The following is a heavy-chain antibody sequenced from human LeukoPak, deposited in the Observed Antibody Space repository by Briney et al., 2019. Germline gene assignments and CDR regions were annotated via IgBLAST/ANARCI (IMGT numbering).Heavy chain of an antibody. CDR3: ARLRYSSSFSCTSFGG. J-gene: IGHJ4*02. CDR2: VSYTGSP. Sequence: SETLSLTCTVSGGPIRSYCWSWIRQPPGKALEWIGYVSYTGSPNYNPPLKSRVTISVDQSQNQFSPNQSSVTAPDTAVYYFARLRYSSSFSCTSFGGWGQGTLVTVSS. D-gene: IGHD2-2*01. V-gene: IGHV4-59*08. CDR1: GGPIRSYC.